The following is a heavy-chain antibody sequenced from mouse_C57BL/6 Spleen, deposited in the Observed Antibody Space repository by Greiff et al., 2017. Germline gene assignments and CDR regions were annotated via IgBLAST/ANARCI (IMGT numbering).Heavy chain of an antibody. CDR2: IDPSDSYT. Sequence: QVQLKQPGAELVKPGASVKLSCKASGYTFTSYWMQWVKQRPGQGLEWIGEIDPSDSYTNYNQKFKGKATLTVDTSSSTAYMQLSSLTSEDSAVYYCARGGSSYGFAYWGQGTLVTVSA. V-gene: IGHV1-50*01. J-gene: IGHJ3*01. CDR1: GYTFTSYW. D-gene: IGHD1-1*01. CDR3: ARGGSSYGFAY.